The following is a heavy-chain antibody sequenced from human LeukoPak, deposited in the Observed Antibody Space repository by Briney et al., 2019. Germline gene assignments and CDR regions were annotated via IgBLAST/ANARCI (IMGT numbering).Heavy chain of an antibody. V-gene: IGHV4-4*07. CDR1: GGSISSYY. D-gene: IGHD6-19*01. CDR3: ARDPRSPSSGWSNFDY. CDR2: IYTSGST. J-gene: IGHJ4*02. Sequence: SETLSLTCTVSGGSISSYYWSRIRQPAGKGLEWIGRIYTSGSTNYNPSLKSRATLSVDTSKNQFSLKLSSVTAADTAVYYCARDPRSPSSGWSNFDYWGQGTLVTVSS.